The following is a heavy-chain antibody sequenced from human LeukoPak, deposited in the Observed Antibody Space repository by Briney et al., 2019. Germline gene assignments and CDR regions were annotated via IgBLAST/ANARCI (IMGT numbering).Heavy chain of an antibody. V-gene: IGHV4-34*01. D-gene: IGHD5-18*01. Sequence: PSETLSLTCAVYGGSFSGYYWSWIRQPPGKGLEWIGEINHSGSTNYNPSLKSRVNISVDTSTNQFSLKLRSVTAADTAVYYCARTTEGGYIGYFYYYYMDVWGKGATVTISS. J-gene: IGHJ6*03. CDR3: ARTTEGGYIGYFYYYYMDV. CDR1: GGSFSGYY. CDR2: INHSGST.